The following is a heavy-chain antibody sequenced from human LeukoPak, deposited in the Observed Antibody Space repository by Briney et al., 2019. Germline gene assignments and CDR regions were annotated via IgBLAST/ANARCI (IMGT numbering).Heavy chain of an antibody. CDR2: TDPNSGDT. Sequence: ASLKVSFKASGYTFTAYYIHWVRQAPGQGLEWMGWTDPNSGDTKYVEKFQGRVTMTRDTSFSTAYMALSSLRSDDTAMYYCARAMNSWFLLDLDYWGQGNLVTVSS. J-gene: IGHJ4*02. D-gene: IGHD3-22*01. CDR1: GYTFTAYY. V-gene: IGHV1-2*02. CDR3: ARAMNSWFLLDLDY.